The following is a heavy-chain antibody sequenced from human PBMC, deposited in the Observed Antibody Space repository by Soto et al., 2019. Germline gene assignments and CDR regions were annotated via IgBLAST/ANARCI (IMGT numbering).Heavy chain of an antibody. Sequence: SETLSLTCTVSGGSISSYYWSWIRQPPGKGLEWIGHIYYSWSTNHNPSLKSRVTISVDTSKNQFSMMQSSVTAADTAVYYPTGARANWNYVLASAHNCFYRLCQGTLVTVSS. CDR1: GGSISSYY. D-gene: IGHD1-7*01. J-gene: IGHJ5*02. CDR2: IYYSWST. CDR3: TGARANWNYVLASAHNCFYR. V-gene: IGHV4-59*01.